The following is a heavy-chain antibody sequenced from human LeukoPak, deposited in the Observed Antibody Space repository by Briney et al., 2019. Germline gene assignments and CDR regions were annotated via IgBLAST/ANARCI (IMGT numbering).Heavy chain of an antibody. D-gene: IGHD1-1*01. V-gene: IGHV1-2*02. CDR2: INPNSGGT. Sequence: ASVKVSCKASGYTFTGYYMHWVRQAPGQGLEWMGWINPNSGGTNYAQKFQGRVTMTRDTSISTAYMELSRLRSDDTAVYYCARPGGYNWKEWCFDYWAREPWSPSPQ. CDR1: GYTFTGYY. CDR3: ARPGGYNWKEWCFDY. J-gene: IGHJ4*02.